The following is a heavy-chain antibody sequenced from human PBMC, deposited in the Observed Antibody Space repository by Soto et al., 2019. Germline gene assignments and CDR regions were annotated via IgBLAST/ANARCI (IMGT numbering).Heavy chain of an antibody. J-gene: IGHJ1*01. CDR2: IIPIFGTA. Sequence: QVQLVQSGAEVKKPGSSVKVSCKASGGTFSSYAISWVRQAPGQGLEWMGGIIPIFGTANYAQKFQGRVTITADESTSTAYMELSSLRSDDTAVYYCAREGDDSSGYYYGKGIQHWGQGTLVTVSS. V-gene: IGHV1-69*12. CDR1: GGTFSSYA. D-gene: IGHD3-22*01. CDR3: AREGDDSSGYYYGKGIQH.